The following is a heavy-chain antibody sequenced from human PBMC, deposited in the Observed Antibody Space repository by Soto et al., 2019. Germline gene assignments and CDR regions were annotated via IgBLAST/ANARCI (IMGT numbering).Heavy chain of an antibody. V-gene: IGHV3-74*01. D-gene: IGHD3-10*01. J-gene: IGHJ4*02. CDR2: INNDGRST. CDR1: GFTFSSYW. Sequence: GGSLRLSCAASGFTFSSYWMHGFRQAPGKGLVWVSRINNDGRSTTYADSVKGRFTISRDNAKNTLYLQMNGLRAEDTAVYYCARWFTYGNFDYFDYWGQGTQVTVSS. CDR3: ARWFTYGNFDYFDY.